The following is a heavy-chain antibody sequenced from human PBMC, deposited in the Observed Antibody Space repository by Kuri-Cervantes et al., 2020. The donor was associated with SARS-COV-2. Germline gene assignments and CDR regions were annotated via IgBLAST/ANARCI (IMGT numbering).Heavy chain of an antibody. V-gene: IGHV3-11*03. CDR2: ISSSSSYT. CDR1: GFTFSDYY. J-gene: IGHJ2*01. Sequence: GESLKISCAASGFTFSDYYMSWIRQAPGKGLEWVSYISSSSSYTNYADSVKGRFTISRGNAKNSLYLQMNSLRAEDTAVYYCASRGNSRNWYFDLWGRGTLVTVSS. D-gene: IGHD2/OR15-2a*01. CDR3: ASRGNSRNWYFDL.